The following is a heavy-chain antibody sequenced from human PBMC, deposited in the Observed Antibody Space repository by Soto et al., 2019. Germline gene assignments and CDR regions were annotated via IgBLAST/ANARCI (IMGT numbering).Heavy chain of an antibody. CDR2: ISHSGST. CDR1: GDSINSSHW. J-gene: IGHJ6*02. CDR3: ARTYGSGRARPLDV. V-gene: IGHV4-4*02. D-gene: IGHD3-10*01. Sequence: KASETLSLTCAVSGDSINSSHWWNWVRQPPGKGLEWIGQISHSGSTNYSPSLTSRVTISVDTSKNQFSLKLSSVTAVDTAVYYCARTYGSGRARPLDVWGQGTTVTVSS.